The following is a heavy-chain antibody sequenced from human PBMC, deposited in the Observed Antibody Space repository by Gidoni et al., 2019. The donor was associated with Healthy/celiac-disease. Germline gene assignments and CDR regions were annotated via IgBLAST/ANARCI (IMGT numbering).Heavy chain of an antibody. D-gene: IGHD3-10*01. CDR2: ISSSSSYI. V-gene: IGHV3-21*01. CDR1: GFTFSSYS. J-gene: IGHJ6*02. CDR3: ARGVGIRELLKCDV. Sequence: EVQLVESGGGLVKPGGSLRLSCAASGFTFSSYSMNWVRQAPGKGLEWVSSISSSSSYIYYADSVKGRFTISRDNAKNSLYLQMNSLRAEDTAVYYCARGVGIRELLKCDVWGQGTTVTVSS.